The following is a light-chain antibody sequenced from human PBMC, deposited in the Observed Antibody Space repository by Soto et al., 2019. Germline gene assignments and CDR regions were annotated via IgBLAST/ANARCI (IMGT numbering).Light chain of an antibody. CDR2: EVS. V-gene: IGLV2-14*01. Sequence: QSVLTQPASVFGSPGQSITISCTGTSSDVGGYNYVSWYQQHPGKAPKLMIYEVSNRPSGVSNRFSGSKSGNTASLTISGLQAEDEADYYCSSYTSSSTLNVFGTGTKVTVL. J-gene: IGLJ1*01. CDR3: SSYTSSSTLNV. CDR1: SSDVGGYNY.